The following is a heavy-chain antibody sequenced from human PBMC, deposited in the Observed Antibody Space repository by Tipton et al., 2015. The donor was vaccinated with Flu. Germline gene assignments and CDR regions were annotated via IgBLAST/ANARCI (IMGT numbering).Heavy chain of an antibody. CDR2: ITGNGYST. Sequence: GSLRLSCAASGFTFNNYAMNWVRQAPGKGLEWVSTITGNGYSTYHTDSVKGRFTISRDNSKNSLYLQMNSLRAEDTALYYCARRSAATDRFKKRFVDVWGKGTTVTVSS. CDR1: GFTFNNYA. D-gene: IGHD6-13*01. CDR3: ARRSAATDRFKKRFVDV. V-gene: IGHV3-23*01. J-gene: IGHJ6*04.